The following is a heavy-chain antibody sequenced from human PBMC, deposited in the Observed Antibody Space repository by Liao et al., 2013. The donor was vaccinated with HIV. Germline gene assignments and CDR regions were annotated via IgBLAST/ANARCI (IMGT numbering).Heavy chain of an antibody. CDR3: ARRRLDILTGYFH. CDR2: INHSGST. V-gene: IGHV4-34*01. CDR1: GGSFSGYY. J-gene: IGHJ4*02. D-gene: IGHD3-9*01. Sequence: QVQLQQWGAGLLKPSETLSLTCAVYGGSFSGYYWSWIRQPPGKGLEWIGEINHSGSTNYNPSLKSRVTISVDTSKNQFSLKLSSVTAADTAVYYCARRRLDILTGYFHWGQGTLGHRLL.